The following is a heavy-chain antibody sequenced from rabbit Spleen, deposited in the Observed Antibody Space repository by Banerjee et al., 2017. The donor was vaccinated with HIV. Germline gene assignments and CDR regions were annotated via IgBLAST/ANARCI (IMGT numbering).Heavy chain of an antibody. CDR1: GFSFSNKAV. Sequence: QEQLEESGGDLVKPEGSLTLTCTASGFSFSNKAVMCWVRQAPGKGLDWIACINAVTGKAVYANWAKGRFTFSKTSSTTVTLQMTSLTAADTATYFCARGVVGNGNYIHDIALWGPGTLVTVS. CDR2: INAVTGKA. J-gene: IGHJ4*01. CDR3: ARGVVGNGNYIHDIAL. V-gene: IGHV1S45*01. D-gene: IGHD5-1*01.